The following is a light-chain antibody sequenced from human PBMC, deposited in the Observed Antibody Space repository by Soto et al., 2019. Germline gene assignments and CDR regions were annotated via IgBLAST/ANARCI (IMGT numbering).Light chain of an antibody. V-gene: IGLV1-47*01. Sequence: VLTQPPSASGTPGQRVTISCSGGSSNIGTNYVYWYQQLPGTAPKLLIYRNNLRPSGVPDRFSASKSGTSASLAISGLRSEDEADYFCAGWDDSLHGLLFGAGTKVTVL. CDR3: AGWDDSLHGLL. J-gene: IGLJ1*01. CDR2: RNN. CDR1: SSNIGTNY.